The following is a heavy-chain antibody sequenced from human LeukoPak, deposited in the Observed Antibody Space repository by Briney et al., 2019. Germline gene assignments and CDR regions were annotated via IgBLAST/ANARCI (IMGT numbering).Heavy chain of an antibody. CDR3: ARPELPLYSSSSGSWFDP. CDR1: GFTFSDYY. Sequence: GGSLRLSCAASGFTFSDYYMSWIPQAPGKGLEWVSYISSSGSTIYYADSVKGRFTIPRDNAKNSLYLQMNSLRAEDTAVYYFARPELPLYSSSSGSWFDPWGQGTLVTVSS. V-gene: IGHV3-11*04. CDR2: ISSSGSTI. J-gene: IGHJ5*02. D-gene: IGHD6-6*01.